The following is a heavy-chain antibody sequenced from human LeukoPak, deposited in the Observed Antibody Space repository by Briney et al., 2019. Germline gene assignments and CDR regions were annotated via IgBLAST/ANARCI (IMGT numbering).Heavy chain of an antibody. CDR2: ISYDGSNK. J-gene: IGHJ4*02. CDR3: ARDFYGSGSYYNH. D-gene: IGHD3-10*01. V-gene: IGHV3-30-3*01. Sequence: GGSLRLSCAASGFTFSSYAMHWVRRAPGKGLEWVAVISYDGSNKYYADSVKGRFTISRDNSKNTLYLQMNSLRAEDTAVYYCARDFYGSGSYYNHWGQGTLVTVSS. CDR1: GFTFSSYA.